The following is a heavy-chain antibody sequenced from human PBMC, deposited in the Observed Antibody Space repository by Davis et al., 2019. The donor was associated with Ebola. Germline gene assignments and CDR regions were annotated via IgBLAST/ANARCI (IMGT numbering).Heavy chain of an antibody. Sequence: PGGSLRLSCAASGFTFSTYAMSWVRQGPGKGLEWVSAITGGGDSTYHADSVKGRFTISRDNSKNTLYLQMNSLRAEDTAVYYCAKGMYSGYDYAFDYWGQGTLVTVSS. CDR1: GFTFSTYA. D-gene: IGHD5-12*01. J-gene: IGHJ4*02. CDR2: ITGGGDST. V-gene: IGHV3-23*01. CDR3: AKGMYSGYDYAFDY.